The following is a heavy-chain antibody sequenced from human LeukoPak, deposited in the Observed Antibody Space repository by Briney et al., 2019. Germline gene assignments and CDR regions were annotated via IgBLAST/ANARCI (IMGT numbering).Heavy chain of an antibody. D-gene: IGHD4-23*01. V-gene: IGHV3-48*03. Sequence: GGSLRLSCAASGFTFSSSEMHWVRQAPGKGLEWVSYIASSGSNVYYADSVRGRFTISRDDAKNSLYLQMNSLRAEDTAVYYCARGLRWVDYWGQGTLVTVSS. CDR3: ARGLRWVDY. J-gene: IGHJ4*02. CDR1: GFTFSSSE. CDR2: IASSGSNV.